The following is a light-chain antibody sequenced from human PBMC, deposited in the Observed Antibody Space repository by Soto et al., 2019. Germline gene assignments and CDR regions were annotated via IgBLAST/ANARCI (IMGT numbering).Light chain of an antibody. V-gene: IGKV3-20*01. CDR1: QSVSSSF. Sequence: EIVLTQSPATLSLSPGDRATLSCRASQSVSSSFLAWYQQKPGQAPRLLIYGASSRATGIPDRFSGSGSGTDFTLTISSLQPEDFAVYYCQQYDNSPLTFGGGTKVEIK. CDR3: QQYDNSPLT. J-gene: IGKJ4*01. CDR2: GAS.